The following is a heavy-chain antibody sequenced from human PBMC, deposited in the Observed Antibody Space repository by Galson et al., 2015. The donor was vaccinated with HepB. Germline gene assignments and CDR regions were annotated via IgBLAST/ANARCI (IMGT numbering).Heavy chain of an antibody. V-gene: IGHV3-53*04. J-gene: IGHJ3*02. CDR1: GFTVSSNY. CDR2: IYSGGST. CDR3: ARIAAAGTLAFDI. Sequence: SLRLSCAASGFTVSSNYMSWVRQAPGKGLEWVSVIYSGGSTYYADSVKGRFTISRHNSKNTLYLQMNSLRAEDTAVYYCARIAAAGTLAFDIWGQGTMVTVSS. D-gene: IGHD6-13*01.